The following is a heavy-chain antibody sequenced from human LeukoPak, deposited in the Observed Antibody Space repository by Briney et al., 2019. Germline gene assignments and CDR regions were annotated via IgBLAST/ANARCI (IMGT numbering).Heavy chain of an antibody. CDR2: FDPEDGET. Sequence: ASVKVSCKVSGYTLTELSMHWVRQAPGKGLEGMGGFDPEDGETIYAQKFQGRVTMTEDTSTATAYMVFSSLRSEDTAVYYCATEKRGYGGMDVWGKGTTVTVSS. D-gene: IGHD1-1*01. V-gene: IGHV1-24*01. J-gene: IGHJ6*04. CDR3: ATEKRGYGGMDV. CDR1: GYTLTELS.